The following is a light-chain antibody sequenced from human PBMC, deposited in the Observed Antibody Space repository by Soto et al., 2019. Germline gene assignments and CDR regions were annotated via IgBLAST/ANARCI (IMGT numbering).Light chain of an antibody. V-gene: IGLV1-47*01. Sequence: QPVLTQPPSASGTPGQGVTISCSGSNSNIGSYSVHRYQQLPGTAPKLLISRNTQRPSGVPDRFSGSKSGTSASLAICGLRSDDEADYFCATWDNGVSGFCVCGPGAKGTVL. CDR2: RNT. CDR1: NSNIGSYS. CDR3: ATWDNGVSGFCV. J-gene: IGLJ1*01.